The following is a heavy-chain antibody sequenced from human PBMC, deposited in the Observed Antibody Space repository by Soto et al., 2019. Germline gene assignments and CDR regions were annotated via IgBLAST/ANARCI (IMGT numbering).Heavy chain of an antibody. D-gene: IGHD3-22*01. CDR2: ISYDGSNK. CDR1: GFTFSSYA. J-gene: IGHJ5*02. Sequence: GGSLRLSCAASGFTFSSYAMHWVRQAPGKGLEWVAVISYDGSNKYYADSVKGRFTISRDNSKNTLYLQMNSLRAEDTAVYYCARDRYYDDSSGYYNWFDPWGQGTLVTVSS. V-gene: IGHV3-30-3*01. CDR3: ARDRYYDDSSGYYNWFDP.